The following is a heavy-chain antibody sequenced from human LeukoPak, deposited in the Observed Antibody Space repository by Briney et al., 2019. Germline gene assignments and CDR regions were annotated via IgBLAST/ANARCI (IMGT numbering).Heavy chain of an antibody. J-gene: IGHJ2*01. CDR3: CRVDPETYYDTPSRWDWSFDL. Sequence: SETLSLTCAVAGPSISSGGYCWGWIRQPPGKGLEWRGHIYHSGSTYYSPSLKSRVNISVGRSKNQVSLKLSSVTAADTAVYYCCRVDPETYYDTPSRWDWSFDLWGRGALVTVSS. D-gene: IGHD3-9*01. CDR2: IYHSGST. CDR1: GPSISSGGYC. V-gene: IGHV4-30-2*01.